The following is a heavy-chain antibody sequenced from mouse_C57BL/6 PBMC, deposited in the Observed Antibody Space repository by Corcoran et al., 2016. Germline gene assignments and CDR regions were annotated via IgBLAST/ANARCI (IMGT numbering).Heavy chain of an antibody. CDR3: TSYSNYEFVY. V-gene: IGHV1-80*01. CDR2: IYPGDGDT. D-gene: IGHD2-5*01. J-gene: IGHJ3*01. CDR1: GYAFSSYW. Sequence: QVQLQQSGAELVKPGASVKISCKASGYAFSSYWMNWVKQRPGRGLEWIGQIYPGDGDTDYNGKCKGKDTLTADKSSSTAYMRLSSLTSEDSAVYFCTSYSNYEFVYGGQGTLVTVSA.